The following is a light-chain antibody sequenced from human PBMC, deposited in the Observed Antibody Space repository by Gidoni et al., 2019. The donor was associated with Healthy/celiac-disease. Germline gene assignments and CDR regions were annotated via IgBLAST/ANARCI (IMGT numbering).Light chain of an antibody. Sequence: AIRMTQSPSSFSASTGDRVTSTCRASQGISSYLAWYQQKPGKAPKLLIYAASTLQSGVPSRFSGSGSGTDFTLTISCLQSEDFATYYGQQYYSYPHTFXPXTKVDIK. J-gene: IGKJ3*01. CDR2: AAS. V-gene: IGKV1-8*01. CDR3: QQYYSYPHT. CDR1: QGISSY.